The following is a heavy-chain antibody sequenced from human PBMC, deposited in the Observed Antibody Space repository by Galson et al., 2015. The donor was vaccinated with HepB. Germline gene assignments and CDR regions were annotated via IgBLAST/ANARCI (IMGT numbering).Heavy chain of an antibody. Sequence: SVKVSCKASGYSFTSYDIHWVRQVTGQGLEWMGWMSPKSGDTGYAQKLQGRVTMTRDTSMRTAFMELRSLTTEDTAMYYCAEGDGDYPESFDFWGQGTMVIVSS. D-gene: IGHD4-17*01. CDR1: GYSFTSYD. CDR2: MSPKSGDT. V-gene: IGHV1-8*01. J-gene: IGHJ3*01. CDR3: AEGDGDYPESFDF.